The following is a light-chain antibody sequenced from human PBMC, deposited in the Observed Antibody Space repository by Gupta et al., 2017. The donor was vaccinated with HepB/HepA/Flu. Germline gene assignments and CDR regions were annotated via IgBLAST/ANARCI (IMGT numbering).Light chain of an antibody. Sequence: DIQLTQSPSFLYASVGDRVTITCRASQGISSSLAWYQQKPGKAPELLIYAASTLQGGVPSRFSGSGSGTEFTLTISSLQPEDFATYYCQQLNSYPITFGQGTRLEIK. V-gene: IGKV1-9*01. J-gene: IGKJ5*01. CDR3: QQLNSYPIT. CDR1: QGISSS. CDR2: AAS.